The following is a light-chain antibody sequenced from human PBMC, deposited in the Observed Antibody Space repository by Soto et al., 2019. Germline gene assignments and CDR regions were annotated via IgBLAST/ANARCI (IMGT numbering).Light chain of an antibody. CDR1: QSVSSSY. CDR2: GAS. CDR3: QQYGSSPNT. Sequence: XXGERATLSCRASQSVSSSYLAWYQQKPGQAPRLLXYGASXRATGIPDRFSGSGSGTDFTLTISRLEPEDFAVYYCQQYGSSPNTFGQGTKLEIK. J-gene: IGKJ2*01. V-gene: IGKV3-20*01.